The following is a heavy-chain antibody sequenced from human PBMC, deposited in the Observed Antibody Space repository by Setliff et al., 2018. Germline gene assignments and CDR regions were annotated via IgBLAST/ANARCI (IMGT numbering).Heavy chain of an antibody. CDR1: GGTLRDFA. CDR2: IMPVFGTP. J-gene: IGHJ6*03. CDR3: GSRQFPGGGNYYYFMDV. Sequence: GASVKVSCKASGGTLRDFAISWVRQAPGQGLEWVGGIMPVFGTPDYAQKFEGRVTISADETTTTAYLELSSLRSEDTGVYYCGSRQFPGGGNYYYFMDVWGKGTTVTVSS. D-gene: IGHD1-1*01. V-gene: IGHV1-69*13.